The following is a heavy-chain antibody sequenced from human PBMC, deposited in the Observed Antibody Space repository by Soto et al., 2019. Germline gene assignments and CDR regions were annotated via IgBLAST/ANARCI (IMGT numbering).Heavy chain of an antibody. CDR3: ARAHRHYDYVWGSYRRPNWFDP. CDR1: GYTFTGYY. D-gene: IGHD3-16*02. V-gene: IGHV1-2*02. J-gene: IGHJ5*02. Sequence: QVQLVQSGAEVKKPGASVKVSCKASGYTFTGYYMHWVRQAPGQGLEWMGWINPNSGGTNYAQKLQGRVTMTRDTSISTAYMELSRLRSDDTAVYYCARAHRHYDYVWGSYRRPNWFDPWGQGTLVTVSS. CDR2: INPNSGGT.